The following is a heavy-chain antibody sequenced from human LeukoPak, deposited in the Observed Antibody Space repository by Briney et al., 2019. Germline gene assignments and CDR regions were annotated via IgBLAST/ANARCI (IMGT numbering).Heavy chain of an antibody. Sequence: PSEPLSLTCTVSGGSISSYYWSWVRQPAGKGLEWIGSIYSSGSTNYRPSLKSRVTMSVDSSKNQFSLKLNSVTAADTAVYYCARDLIFAKWYFDLWGRGTLVTVSS. V-gene: IGHV4-4*07. CDR1: GGSISSYY. CDR3: ARDLIFAKWYFDL. J-gene: IGHJ2*01. CDR2: IYSSGST.